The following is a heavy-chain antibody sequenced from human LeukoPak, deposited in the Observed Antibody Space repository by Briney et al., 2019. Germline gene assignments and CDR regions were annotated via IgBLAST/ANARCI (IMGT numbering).Heavy chain of an antibody. CDR1: GLTFSSYT. CDR2: ISSDGSNK. D-gene: IGHD2-2*01. CDR3: ARDIVVPPGGGRYFDN. V-gene: IGHV3-30-3*01. J-gene: IGHJ4*02. Sequence: GGSLRLSCAASGLTFSSYTMHWVRQAPGKGLEWVAVISSDGSNKYYADSVKGRFTISRDNSKSTLYLQMNSLRAEDTAVYYCARDIVVPPGGGRYFDNWGQGTLITASS.